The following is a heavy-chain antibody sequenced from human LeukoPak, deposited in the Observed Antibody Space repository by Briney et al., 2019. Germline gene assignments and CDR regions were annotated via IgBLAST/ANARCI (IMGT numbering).Heavy chain of an antibody. CDR2: ISGSGGST. Sequence: PGGSLRLSCAASGFTFSSYAMSWVRQAPGKGLEWVSAISGSGGSTYYADSVKGRFTISRDNSKNTLSLQMSSLRAEDTAVYYYARALFLDSSGYYSLGYWGQGTLVTVSS. J-gene: IGHJ4*02. CDR3: ARALFLDSSGYYSLGY. CDR1: GFTFSSYA. D-gene: IGHD3-22*01. V-gene: IGHV3-23*01.